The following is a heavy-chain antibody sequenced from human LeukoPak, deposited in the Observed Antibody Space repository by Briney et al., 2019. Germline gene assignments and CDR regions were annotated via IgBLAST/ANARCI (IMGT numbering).Heavy chain of an antibody. CDR2: IYYTET. Sequence: SETLSLTCTVSGGSVSSYYWSWIRQSPGKGLEWIGYIYYTETSYNPSLKSRVTISADTSKNQFSLKLYSVTAADTAVYYCATRKLGNDYWGQGTLVTVSS. CDR1: GGSVSSYY. D-gene: IGHD7-27*01. V-gene: IGHV4-59*02. J-gene: IGHJ4*02. CDR3: ATRKLGNDY.